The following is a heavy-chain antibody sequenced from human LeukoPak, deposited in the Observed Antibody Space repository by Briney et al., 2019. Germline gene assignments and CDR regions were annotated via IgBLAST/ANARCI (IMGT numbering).Heavy chain of an antibody. CDR2: ICYSGST. CDR3: ASRSSIWSGYQDTLYYFDS. Sequence: NPSETQSLTCTVSGGSISSYYWSWIRQPPGKRLEWIGHICYSGSTNYNPSLKSRVTISVDTSKNQFSLKLSSVTAADTAVYYCASRSSIWSGYQDTLYYFDSWGQGTLVTVSS. V-gene: IGHV4-59*01. J-gene: IGHJ4*02. D-gene: IGHD3-3*01. CDR1: GGSISSYY.